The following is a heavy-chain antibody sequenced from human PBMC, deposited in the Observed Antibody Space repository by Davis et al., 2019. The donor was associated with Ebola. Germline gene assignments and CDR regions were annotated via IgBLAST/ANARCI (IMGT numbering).Heavy chain of an antibody. D-gene: IGHD3-3*01. CDR2: IRYDGSNK. J-gene: IGHJ4*02. CDR1: GFTFSISG. CDR3: ARNYDFWSGLGD. V-gene: IGHV3-30*02. Sequence: GESLKISCAASGFTFSISGMHWVRQAPGKGLEWVAFIRYDGSNKYYADSVKGRFTISRDNSKNTLYLQMNSLRAEDTAVYYCARNYDFWSGLGDWGQGTLVTVSS.